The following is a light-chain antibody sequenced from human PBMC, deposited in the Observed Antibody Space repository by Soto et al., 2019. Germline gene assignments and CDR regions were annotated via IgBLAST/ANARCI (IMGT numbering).Light chain of an antibody. J-gene: IGKJ5*01. CDR1: QSVGSIY. CDR3: QQYGSLPIT. CDR2: GTS. V-gene: IGKV3-20*01. Sequence: SVLPQSPGTLSFSPGERATLSCRASQSVGSIYLAWYQQKPGQAPRLLIYGTSSRATGIPDRFSGSGSGTDFSLTISRLEPEDFAVYYCQQYGSLPITFGQGTRLEIK.